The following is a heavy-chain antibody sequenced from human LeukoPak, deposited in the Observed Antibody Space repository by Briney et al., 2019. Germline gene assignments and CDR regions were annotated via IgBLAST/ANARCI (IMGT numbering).Heavy chain of an antibody. Sequence: ASVKVSCKASGYTFTSYGISWVRQAPGQGLEWMGWISAYNGNTNYTQKLQGRVTMTTDTSTSTAYMELRSLRSDDTAVYYCARGSLRYFDWLPRGYFDYWGQGTLVTVSS. J-gene: IGHJ4*02. CDR3: ARGSLRYFDWLPRGYFDY. D-gene: IGHD3-9*01. V-gene: IGHV1-18*01. CDR1: GYTFTSYG. CDR2: ISAYNGNT.